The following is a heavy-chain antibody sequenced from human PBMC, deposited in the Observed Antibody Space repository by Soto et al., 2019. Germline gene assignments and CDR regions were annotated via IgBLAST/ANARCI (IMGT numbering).Heavy chain of an antibody. Sequence: LRLSCAASGFTFSAYVMAWARQAPGKGLEWVSAIGGRDGTTYYADSVKGRFTISRDNSKNTLYLQMNILRTEDTAVFYCAKRRGEGFFDFWGQGTPVTVYS. CDR2: IGGRDGTT. D-gene: IGHD3-16*01. CDR3: AKRRGEGFFDF. V-gene: IGHV3-23*01. CDR1: GFTFSAYV. J-gene: IGHJ4*02.